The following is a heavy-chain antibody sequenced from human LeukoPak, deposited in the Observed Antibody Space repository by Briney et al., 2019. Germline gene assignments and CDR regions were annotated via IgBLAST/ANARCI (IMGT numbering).Heavy chain of an antibody. CDR2: IYYSGST. J-gene: IGHJ4*02. CDR1: GGSISSSSYY. Sequence: SETLSLTCTVSGGSISSSSYYWSWIRQPPGKGLEWIGYIYYSGSTNYNPSLKSRVTISVDTSKNQFSLKLSSVTAADTAVYYCAREGCSGGSCLDYWGQGTLVTVSS. CDR3: AREGCSGGSCLDY. V-gene: IGHV4-61*01. D-gene: IGHD2-15*01.